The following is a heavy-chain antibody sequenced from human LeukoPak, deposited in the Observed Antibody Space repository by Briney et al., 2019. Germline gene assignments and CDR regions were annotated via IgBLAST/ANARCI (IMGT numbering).Heavy chain of an antibody. CDR1: GFTFSRYS. V-gene: IGHV3-21*01. CDR2: ISSSSSYI. D-gene: IGHD5-12*01. J-gene: IGHJ4*02. CDR3: ARGPSGYHNT. Sequence: NPGGSVRLSCAACGFTFSRYSMNWVRHAPGKGLEWVSSISSSSSYIYYADSVKGRFTISRDNSKNTLYLQMNSLRAEDTAVYYCARGPSGYHNTGGQGTLVTVSS.